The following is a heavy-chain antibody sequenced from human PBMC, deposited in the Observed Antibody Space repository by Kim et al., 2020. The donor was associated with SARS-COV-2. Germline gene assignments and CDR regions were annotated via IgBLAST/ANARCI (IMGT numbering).Heavy chain of an antibody. CDR2: IKQDGSEK. V-gene: IGHV3-7*03. J-gene: IGHJ2*01. CDR1: GFTFSSYW. Sequence: GGSLRLSCAASGFTFSSYWMSWVRQAPGKGLEWVANIKQDGSEKYYVDSVKGRFTISRDNAKNSLYLQMNSLRAEDTAVYYCAREPYSSSWYWGPYWYFDLWGRGTLVTVSS. CDR3: AREPYSSSWYWGPYWYFDL. D-gene: IGHD6-13*01.